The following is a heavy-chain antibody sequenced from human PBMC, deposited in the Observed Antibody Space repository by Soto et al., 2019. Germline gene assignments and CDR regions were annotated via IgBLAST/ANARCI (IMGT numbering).Heavy chain of an antibody. CDR1: GGSIDSGDYY. J-gene: IGHJ5*02. CDR3: SREVIAPPNYFDP. V-gene: IGHV4-61*08. Sequence: QVQLQESGPGLVKPLETLSLPCTVSGGSIDSGDYYWRWIRQPPGKGLEWIGDVYYSGTTNYNPFLKSRVTLSLDKSKSQSSLKMNSLPAADTAVYYCSREVIAPPNYFDPGGQGTLVTFSS. D-gene: IGHD4-4*01. CDR2: VYYSGTT.